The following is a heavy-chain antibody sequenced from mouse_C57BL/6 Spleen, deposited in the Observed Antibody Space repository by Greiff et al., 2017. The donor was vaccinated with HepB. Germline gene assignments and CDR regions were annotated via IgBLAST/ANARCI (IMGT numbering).Heavy chain of an antibody. CDR3: ARSHYSNYPGFAY. CDR1: GYTFTDYY. CDR2: INPNNGGT. J-gene: IGHJ3*01. Sequence: EVQLQQSGPELVKPGASVKISCKASGYTFTDYYMNWVKQSHGKSLEWIGDINPNNGGTSYNQKFKGKATLTVDKSSSTAYMELRSLTSEDSAVYYCARSHYSNYPGFAYWGQGTLVTVSA. V-gene: IGHV1-26*01. D-gene: IGHD2-5*01.